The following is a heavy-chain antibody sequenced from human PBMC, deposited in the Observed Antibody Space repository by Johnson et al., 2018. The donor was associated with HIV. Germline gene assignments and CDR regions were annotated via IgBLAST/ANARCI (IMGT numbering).Heavy chain of an antibody. J-gene: IGHJ3*02. D-gene: IGHD1-26*01. CDR1: GFTFSTYA. CDR2: ISGSGGTT. CDR3: AKDLGIVGAVHRTFDI. Sequence: VQLVESGGGLVQPGGSLRLSCAASGFTFSTYAMSWVRQAPEKGLEWVSSISGSGGTTYYADSVKGRFTISRDNSKNTLYLQMNSLRAEDTAVYFCAKDLGIVGAVHRTFDIWGQGTMVTVSS. V-gene: IGHV3-23*04.